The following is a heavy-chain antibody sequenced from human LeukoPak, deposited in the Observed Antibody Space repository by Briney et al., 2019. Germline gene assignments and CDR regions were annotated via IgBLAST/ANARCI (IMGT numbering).Heavy chain of an antibody. CDR1: GYSFTSYW. CDR3: ARMVPGGYWCFDL. CDR2: IYPGDSDT. V-gene: IGHV5-51*03. D-gene: IGHD3-10*01. Sequence: KPGGSLKISCKGSGYSFTSYWIGWVRQMPGKGLEWMGIIYPGDSDTRYSPSFQGQVAISADKSISTAYLQWSSLKASDTAMYYCARMVPGGYWCFDLWGRGTLVTVSS. J-gene: IGHJ2*01.